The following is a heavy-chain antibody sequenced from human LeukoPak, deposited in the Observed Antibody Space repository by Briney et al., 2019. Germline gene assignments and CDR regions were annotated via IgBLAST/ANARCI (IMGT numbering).Heavy chain of an antibody. CDR3: ANGYYDSGS. Sequence: GGSLRLSCAASGFTFDDYAMHWVRQAPGKGLEGVAVISYDGSNKYYADSVKGRFTISRDNSKNTLYLQMNSLRAEDTAVYYCANGYYDSGSWGQGTLVTVSS. J-gene: IGHJ4*02. D-gene: IGHD3-22*01. V-gene: IGHV3-30*18. CDR1: GFTFDDYA. CDR2: ISYDGSNK.